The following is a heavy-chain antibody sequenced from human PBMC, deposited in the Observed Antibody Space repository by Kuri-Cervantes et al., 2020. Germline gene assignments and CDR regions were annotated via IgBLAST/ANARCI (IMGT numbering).Heavy chain of an antibody. D-gene: IGHD6-19*01. J-gene: IGHJ4*02. Sequence: GESLKISCAASGFTFSSYSMNWVRQAPGKGLEWVSYISSSSSTIYYADSVKGRFTISRDNTKNSLYLQMNSLRAEDSAVYYCARDGDSSGWDFDYWGQGTLVTVSS. CDR3: ARDGDSSGWDFDY. CDR2: ISSSSSTI. V-gene: IGHV3-48*04. CDR1: GFTFSSYS.